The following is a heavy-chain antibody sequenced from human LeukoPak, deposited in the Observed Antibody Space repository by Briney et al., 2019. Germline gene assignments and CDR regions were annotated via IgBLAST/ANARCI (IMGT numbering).Heavy chain of an antibody. CDR3: ARDTCGCGSGWHLYWYFDL. V-gene: IGHV3-64*01. CDR2: ISSNGGSI. J-gene: IGHJ2*01. Sequence: GGALRLSCAASGFTFSDYAMHWVRQAPGKELEYVSAISSNGGSIHYANSVKGRFTISRDNSKNTLYLQMDSLRGEDMAVYYCARDTCGCGSGWHLYWYFDLWGRGTLVTVSS. D-gene: IGHD6-19*01. CDR1: GFTFSDYA.